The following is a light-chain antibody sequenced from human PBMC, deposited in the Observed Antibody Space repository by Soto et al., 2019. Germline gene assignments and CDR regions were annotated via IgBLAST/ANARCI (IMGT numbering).Light chain of an antibody. V-gene: IGKV3-15*01. CDR2: GVS. Sequence: EIVMPPSPATLSVSPGERAPLSWRASQSISSNLAWYQQQPGQAPRLLIYGVSSSATGVPARFSGSGSGTEFTLTINSLVSEDFGVYYCQQYKSWPTFGQGTKVDIK. J-gene: IGKJ1*01. CDR1: QSISSN. CDR3: QQYKSWPT.